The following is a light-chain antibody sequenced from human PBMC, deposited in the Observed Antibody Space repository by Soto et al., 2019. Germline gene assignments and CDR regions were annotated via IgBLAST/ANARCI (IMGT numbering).Light chain of an antibody. J-gene: IGLJ1*01. Sequence: LTQPASVSGSPGQSITISCTGTSSDVGGYNYVSWYQQHPGRAPKLMIYEVSNRPSGVSDRFSGSKSGNTASLTIYGLQAEDEADYYCSSYTSASTLVFGTGTKVTV. CDR2: EVS. CDR3: SSYTSASTLV. V-gene: IGLV2-14*01. CDR1: SSDVGGYNY.